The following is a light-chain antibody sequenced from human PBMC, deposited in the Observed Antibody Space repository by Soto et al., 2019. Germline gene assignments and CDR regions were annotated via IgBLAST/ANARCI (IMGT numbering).Light chain of an antibody. CDR3: QQYDNLPPTWT. J-gene: IGKJ1*01. CDR1: QDIATY. CDR2: DAS. Sequence: DIQMTQSPSTLSASVGNRVTITCQASQDIATYLNWYQQKPGKAPNLLIYDASNLETGVPSRFSGGGSGTHFTFTISNLQTEDIETYYCQQYDNLPPTWTFGQGTKVDIK. V-gene: IGKV1-33*01.